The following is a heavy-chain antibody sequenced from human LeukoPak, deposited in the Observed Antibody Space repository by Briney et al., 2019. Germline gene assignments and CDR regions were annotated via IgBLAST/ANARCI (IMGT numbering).Heavy chain of an antibody. Sequence: ASVKVSCKASGYTFTSYGITWVRRAPGQGLEWMGWINTHTGNTNYAQKLQGRVTMTTDTSTSTAYMELRSLRSDDTAVYYCAKNSHGYSSGWLQFNFDYWGQGTLVTVSS. J-gene: IGHJ4*02. CDR3: AKNSHGYSSGWLQFNFDY. D-gene: IGHD6-19*01. CDR2: INTHTGNT. CDR1: GYTFTSYG. V-gene: IGHV1-18*01.